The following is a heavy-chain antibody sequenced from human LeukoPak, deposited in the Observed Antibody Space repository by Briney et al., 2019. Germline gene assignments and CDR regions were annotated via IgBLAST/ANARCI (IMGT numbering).Heavy chain of an antibody. V-gene: IGHV1-18*01. CDR3: ARDGVRWELPSAFDI. D-gene: IGHD4-23*01. J-gene: IGHJ3*02. CDR1: GYTFTSYG. CDR2: ISAYNGNT. Sequence: ASVKVSCGASGYTFTSYGISWVRQAPGQGLEWMGWISAYNGNTNYAQKLQGRVTMTTDTSTSTAYMELRSLRSDDTAVYYCARDGVRWELPSAFDIWGQGTMVIVSS.